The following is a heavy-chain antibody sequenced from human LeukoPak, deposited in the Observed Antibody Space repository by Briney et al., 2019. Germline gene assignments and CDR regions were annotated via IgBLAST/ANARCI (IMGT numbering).Heavy chain of an antibody. D-gene: IGHD3-22*01. CDR1: GYSFTSYW. V-gene: IGHV5-51*01. CDR3: ATSPFYDSSGYPYPDAFDI. J-gene: IGHJ3*02. CDR2: IYPGDSDT. Sequence: PGESLKISCKGSGYSFTSYWIGWVRQMPGKGLEWMGIIYPGDSDTRYSPSFQGQVTISADKSISTAYLQWSSLKASDTAMYYCATSPFYDSSGYPYPDAFDIWGQGTMVTVSS.